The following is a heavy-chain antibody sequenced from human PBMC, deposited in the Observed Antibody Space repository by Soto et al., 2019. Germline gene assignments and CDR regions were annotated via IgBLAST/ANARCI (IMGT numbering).Heavy chain of an antibody. CDR2: ISAYNGNT. CDR1: GYTFTSYG. J-gene: IGHJ6*02. V-gene: IGHV1-18*01. Sequence: ASVKVSCKASGYTFTSYGISWVRQAPGQGLEWMGWISAYNGNTNYAQKLQGRVTMTRDTSTSTAYMELSSLRSDDTAVYYCARDRGRGGSYYIYFYGMDVWGQGTTVTVSS. CDR3: ARDRGRGGSYYIYFYGMDV. D-gene: IGHD1-26*01.